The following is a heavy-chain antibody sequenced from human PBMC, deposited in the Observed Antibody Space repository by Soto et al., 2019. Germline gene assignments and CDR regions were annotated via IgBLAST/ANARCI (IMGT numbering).Heavy chain of an antibody. Sequence: PSETLSLTCAVSGGSISSSNWWSWVRQPPGKGLEWIGEIYHSGSTNYNPSLKSRVTISVDKSKNQFSLKLSSVTAADTAVYYCARAELLWFGESHYGMDVWGQGTTVTAP. CDR2: IYHSGST. J-gene: IGHJ6*02. D-gene: IGHD3-10*01. CDR1: GGSISSSNW. V-gene: IGHV4-4*02. CDR3: ARAELLWFGESHYGMDV.